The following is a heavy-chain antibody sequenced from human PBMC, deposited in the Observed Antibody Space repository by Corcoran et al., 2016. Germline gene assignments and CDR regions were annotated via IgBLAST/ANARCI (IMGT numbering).Heavy chain of an antibody. CDR1: GGSISSGGYY. V-gene: IGHV4-31*03. CDR2: IYYSGST. Sequence: QVQLQESGPGLVKPSQTLSLTCTVSGGSISSGGYYWSWIRQHPGKGLAWIGYIYYSGSTYYNPSLKSRVTISVDTSKNQFSLKLSSVTASDTAVYYWARDRDYDSSGYYKYYFDYWGQGTLVTVSS. J-gene: IGHJ4*02. CDR3: ARDRDYDSSGYYKYYFDY. D-gene: IGHD3-22*01.